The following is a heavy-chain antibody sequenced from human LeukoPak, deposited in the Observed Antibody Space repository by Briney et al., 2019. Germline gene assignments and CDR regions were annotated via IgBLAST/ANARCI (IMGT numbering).Heavy chain of an antibody. Sequence: GGSLRLSCAASGFTFSSYSMNWVRQAPGKGLEWVSSISSSSSYIYYADSVKGRFTISRDNAKNSLYLQMNSLRAEDTAVYYCARETDIVVVVAATIPTRVGAFDIWGQGTMVTVSS. CDR3: ARETDIVVVVAATIPTRVGAFDI. J-gene: IGHJ3*02. CDR1: GFTFSSYS. V-gene: IGHV3-21*01. CDR2: ISSSSSYI. D-gene: IGHD2-15*01.